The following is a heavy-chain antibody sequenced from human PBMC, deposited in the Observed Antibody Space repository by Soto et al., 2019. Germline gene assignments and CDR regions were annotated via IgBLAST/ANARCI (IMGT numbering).Heavy chain of an antibody. D-gene: IGHD3-9*01. J-gene: IGHJ4*02. CDR2: IYSSGET. V-gene: IGHV4-4*07. CDR1: RDSISGLY. Sequence: QVQLQESGPGLVRPSETLSLTCTVSRDSISGLYWTWIRQPAGKGLEWIGRIYSSGETNYNPSLTGRVIMSSATSKSQFSLKLTSVTAADTAVYYCARASQCKSYFACFAGLDYWGQGTLVTVSS. CDR3: ARASQCKSYFACFAGLDY.